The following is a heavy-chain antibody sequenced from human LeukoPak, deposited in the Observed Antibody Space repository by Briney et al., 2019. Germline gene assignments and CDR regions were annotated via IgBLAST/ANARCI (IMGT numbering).Heavy chain of an antibody. D-gene: IGHD3-22*01. CDR1: GFSFDEYT. CDR3: AKDLDSSGYRFYFRH. CDR2: ISWDGGSR. J-gene: IGHJ1*01. V-gene: IGHV3-43*01. Sequence: PGGSLRLSCAASGFSFDEYTLHWVRQAPGKCLEWVSLISWDGGSRDYADSVKGRFTISRDNSKNSLYLQMNSLRTEDTALYYCAKDLDSSGYRFYFRHWGQGTLVTVSS.